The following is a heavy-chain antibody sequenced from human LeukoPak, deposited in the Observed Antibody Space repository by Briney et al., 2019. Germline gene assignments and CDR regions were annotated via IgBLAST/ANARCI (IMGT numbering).Heavy chain of an antibody. V-gene: IGHV3-11*04. Sequence: TGGSLRLSCAASGFTFSDYCMSWIRQAPGKGLEWVSYISSTGITTYYADSVKGRFTISRDNAKNSLFLQMNSLRAEDTAVYYCARGAEYDGSGSYYDGNWFDPWGQGTLVTVSS. CDR2: ISSTGITT. D-gene: IGHD3-10*01. CDR1: GFTFSDYC. CDR3: ARGAEYDGSGSYYDGNWFDP. J-gene: IGHJ5*02.